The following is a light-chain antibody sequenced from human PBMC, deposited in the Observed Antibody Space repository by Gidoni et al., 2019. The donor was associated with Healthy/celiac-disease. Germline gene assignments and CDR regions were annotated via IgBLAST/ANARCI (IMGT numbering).Light chain of an antibody. V-gene: IGKV1-39*01. CDR1: QSISSD. CDR2: AAS. J-gene: IGKJ2*01. CDR3: QQSYSTART. Sequence: DIQMTQSPSSLSASVGDRVTITCRASQSISSDLTWYQQKPGKAPKLLIYAASRLQSGVPSRFSGSGHGTDFPFTISSLQPEDFATYYFQQSYSTARTFGQGTKLEIK.